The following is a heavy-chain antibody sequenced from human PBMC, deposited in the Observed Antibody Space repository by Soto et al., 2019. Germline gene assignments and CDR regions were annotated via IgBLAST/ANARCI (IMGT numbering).Heavy chain of an antibody. J-gene: IGHJ5*02. Sequence: ASETLSLTCTVSSGSISSYYWNWIRQSPGKGLEWIGYALYSGSTKYSPSFKSRVTISVDTSKNQFSLNLRSVTAADTAVYYCAYSETYAWFDPWGQGTLVTVSS. V-gene: IGHV4-59*01. CDR3: AYSETYAWFDP. CDR1: SGSISSYY. CDR2: ALYSGST. D-gene: IGHD2-15*01.